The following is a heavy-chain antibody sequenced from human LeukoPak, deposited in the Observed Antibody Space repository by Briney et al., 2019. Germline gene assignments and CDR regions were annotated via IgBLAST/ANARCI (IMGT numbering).Heavy chain of an antibody. J-gene: IGHJ4*02. Sequence: SETLSLTCTVSGGSISSSSYYWGWIRQPPGKGLEWIGSIFDSGSTYYNPSLKSRVTISVDTSKNQFSLKLSSVTAADTAVYYCARLNDRGGYNLGGENWGQGTLVTVSS. CDR3: ARLNDRGGYNLGGEN. V-gene: IGHV4-39*01. D-gene: IGHD5-24*01. CDR2: IFDSGST. CDR1: GGSISSSSYY.